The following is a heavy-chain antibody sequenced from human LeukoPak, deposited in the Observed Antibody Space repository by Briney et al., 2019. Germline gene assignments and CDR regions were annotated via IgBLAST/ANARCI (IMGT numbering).Heavy chain of an antibody. J-gene: IGHJ3*01. V-gene: IGHV3-23*01. CDR3: AKCSASYSNDAFDV. D-gene: IGHD3-10*02. CDR2: IRGGGSNP. Sequence: GGSLRLSCAASGFTFNNYAMNWVRQAPGKGLEWVSYIRGGGSNPRYSDSVKGRFIISRDNSKNILYLQMNSLRAEDTAIYYCAKCSASYSNDAFDVWGRGTMVTVSS. CDR1: GFTFNNYA.